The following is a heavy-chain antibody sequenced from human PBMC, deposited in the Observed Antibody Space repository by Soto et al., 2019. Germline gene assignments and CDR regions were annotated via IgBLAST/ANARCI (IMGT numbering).Heavy chain of an antibody. CDR3: ARGYYDSSGYYHGWFDP. CDR2: IYYSGST. J-gene: IGHJ5*02. D-gene: IGHD3-22*01. CDR1: GGSISSGDYY. V-gene: IGHV4-30-4*01. Sequence: SETLSLTCTVSGGSISSGDYYWRWIRQPPGKGLEWIGYIYYSGSTYYNPSLKSRVTISVDTSKNQFSLKLSSVTAADTAVYYCARGYYDSSGYYHGWFDPWGQGTLVTV.